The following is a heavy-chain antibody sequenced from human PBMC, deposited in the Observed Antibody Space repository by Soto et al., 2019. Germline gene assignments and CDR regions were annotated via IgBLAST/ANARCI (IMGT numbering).Heavy chain of an antibody. D-gene: IGHD3-22*01. V-gene: IGHV2-26*01. Sequence: QVTLKESGPVPVKPTETLTLTCTVSGFSLSNARMGVSWIRQPPGKALEWLAHIFSNDEKSYSTSLKSRLTISKDTSKSQVVLTMTNMDPVDTATYYCARTTYYYDSSGLDYWGQGTLVTVSS. CDR3: ARTTYYYDSSGLDY. J-gene: IGHJ4*02. CDR2: IFSNDEK. CDR1: GFSLSNARMG.